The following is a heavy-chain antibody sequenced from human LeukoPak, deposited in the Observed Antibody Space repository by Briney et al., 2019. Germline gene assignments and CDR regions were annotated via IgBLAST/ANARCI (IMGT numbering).Heavy chain of an antibody. CDR2: IIPIFGTA. D-gene: IGHD5-24*01. CDR1: GGTFSSYA. Sequence: SVKVSCRASGGTFSSYAISWERQAPGQGLEWMGRIIPIFGTANYAQKFQGRVTITTDESTSTAYMELSSLRSEDTAVYYCARSTYGWLQSYGDYWGQGTLVTVSS. J-gene: IGHJ4*02. CDR3: ARSTYGWLQSYGDY. V-gene: IGHV1-69*05.